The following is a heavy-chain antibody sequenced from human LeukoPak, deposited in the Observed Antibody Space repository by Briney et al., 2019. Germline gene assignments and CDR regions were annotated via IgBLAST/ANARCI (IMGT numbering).Heavy chain of an antibody. Sequence: ASVKVSCKASGYTFTSYGISWVRQAPGQGLEWMGWISGYNGNTNYAQNLQGRVTLTTDTSTSTAYMELRSLRYDDTAVYYCARDESGFDIWGQGTMVTVSS. CDR2: ISGYNGNT. V-gene: IGHV1-18*01. CDR1: GYTFTSYG. D-gene: IGHD1-26*01. J-gene: IGHJ3*02. CDR3: ARDESGFDI.